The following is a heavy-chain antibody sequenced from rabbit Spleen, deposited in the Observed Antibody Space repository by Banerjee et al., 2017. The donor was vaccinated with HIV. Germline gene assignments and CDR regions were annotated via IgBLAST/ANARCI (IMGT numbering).Heavy chain of an antibody. CDR3: ARDLTDVIGWNFNL. J-gene: IGHJ4*01. D-gene: IGHD1-1*01. CDR1: GFSFSSGYW. CDR2: IYAGSSGTT. Sequence: QEQLEESGGDLVKPEGSLTLTCTASGFSFSSGYWICWVRQAPGKGLEWIGCIYAGSSGTTYYASWTKGRFTISKTSSTTVTLQMTSLTAADTATYFCARDLTDVIGWNFNLWGQGTLVTVS. V-gene: IGHV1S45*01.